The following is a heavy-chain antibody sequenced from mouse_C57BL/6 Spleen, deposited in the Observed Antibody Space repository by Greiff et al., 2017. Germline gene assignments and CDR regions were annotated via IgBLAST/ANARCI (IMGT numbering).Heavy chain of an antibody. V-gene: IGHV1-52*01. CDR2: IDPSDSGT. J-gene: IGHJ2*01. CDR3: ARGGTGTEKDD. CDR1: GYTFTSYW. D-gene: IGHD4-1*01. Sequence: QVQLQQPGAELVRPGSSVKLSCKASGYTFTSYWMHWVKQRPIQGLEWISNIDPSDSGTHYNQKFKDKATLTVDKSSSTAYMQLSSLTSEDSAVYYGARGGTGTEKDDWGQGTTLTVSS.